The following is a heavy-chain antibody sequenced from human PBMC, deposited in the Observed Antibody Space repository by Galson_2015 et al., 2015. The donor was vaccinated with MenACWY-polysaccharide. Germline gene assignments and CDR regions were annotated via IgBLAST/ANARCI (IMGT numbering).Heavy chain of an antibody. V-gene: IGHV4-59*02. Sequence: SETLSLTCSLSGGSVKNSYWSWFRQPPGKGLEWIGYIFYTGSTTYNPSLKSRVTISIDASESHFSLNLTSVTAADTAVYYCARGRALTDYWGPGTLVAVSS. CDR3: ARGRALTDY. CDR2: IFYTGST. J-gene: IGHJ4*02. CDR1: GGSVKNSY.